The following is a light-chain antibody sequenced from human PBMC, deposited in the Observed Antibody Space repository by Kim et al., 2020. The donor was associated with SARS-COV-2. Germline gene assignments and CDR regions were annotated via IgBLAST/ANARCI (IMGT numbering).Light chain of an antibody. CDR1: QSISRF. CDR3: QQRDSWPLT. CDR2: DAT. V-gene: IGKV3-11*01. J-gene: IGKJ4*01. Sequence: LSPGQRATRSCRASQSISRFLAWYQQKPGQAPRLLIHDATPRATGIPARFSGSGSGTDFTLTISSLEPEDFAVYYCQQRDSWPLTFGGGTKVDIK.